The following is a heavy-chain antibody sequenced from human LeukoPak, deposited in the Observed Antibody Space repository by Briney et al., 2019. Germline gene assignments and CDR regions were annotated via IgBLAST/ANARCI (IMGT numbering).Heavy chain of an antibody. CDR3: ARGGQYSSSWYGYFDY. D-gene: IGHD6-13*01. Sequence: GGSLRLSCAASGFTFSSYGMHWVRQAPGKGLEWVAVIWYDGSNKYYADSVEGRFTISRDNSKNTLYLQMNSLRAEDTAVYYCARGGQYSSSWYGYFDYWGQGTLVTVSS. CDR1: GFTFSSYG. CDR2: IWYDGSNK. J-gene: IGHJ4*02. V-gene: IGHV3-33*01.